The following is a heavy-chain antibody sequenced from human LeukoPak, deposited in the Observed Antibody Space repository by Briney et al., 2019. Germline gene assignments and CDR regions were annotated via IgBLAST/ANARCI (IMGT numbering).Heavy chain of an antibody. D-gene: IGHD2-15*01. CDR2: IYYSGST. V-gene: IGHV4-59*01. CDR3: ARPGYCSGGSCKPPFDY. J-gene: IGHJ4*02. CDR1: GGSISSYY. Sequence: SETLFLTCTVSGGSISSYYWSWIRQPPGKGLEWIGYIYYSGSTNYNPSLKSRVTISVDTSKNQFSLKLSSVTAADTAVYYCARPGYCSGGSCKPPFDYWGQGTLVTVSS.